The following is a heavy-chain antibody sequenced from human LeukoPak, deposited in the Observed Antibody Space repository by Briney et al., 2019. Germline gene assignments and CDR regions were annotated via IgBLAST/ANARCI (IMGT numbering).Heavy chain of an antibody. J-gene: IGHJ4*02. CDR2: IKQDGSEK. D-gene: IGHD3-3*01. CDR3: ARESRVDFWSGYSTRLSGFHLGY. CDR1: GFTFSSYW. V-gene: IGHV3-7*01. Sequence: GGSLRLSCAASGFTFSSYWMSWVRQAPGKGLEWVANIKQDGSEKYYVDSVKGRFTISRDNAKNSLYLQMNSLRAEDTAVYYCARESRVDFWSGYSTRLSGFHLGYWGQGTLVTVSS.